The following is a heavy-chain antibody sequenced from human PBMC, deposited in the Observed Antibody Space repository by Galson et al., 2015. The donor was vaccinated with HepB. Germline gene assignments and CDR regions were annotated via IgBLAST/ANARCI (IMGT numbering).Heavy chain of an antibody. Sequence: SLRLSCAASGFTFSSYGMHWVRQAPGKGLEWVAVISYDGSNKYYADSVKGRFTISRDNSKNTLYLQMNSLRAEDTAVYYCAKDYRNCSSTSCYDWFEYYYYYYGMDVWGQGTTVTVSS. CDR2: ISYDGSNK. J-gene: IGHJ6*02. CDR3: AKDYRNCSSTSCYDWFEYYYYYYGMDV. V-gene: IGHV3-30*18. CDR1: GFTFSSYG. D-gene: IGHD2-2*01.